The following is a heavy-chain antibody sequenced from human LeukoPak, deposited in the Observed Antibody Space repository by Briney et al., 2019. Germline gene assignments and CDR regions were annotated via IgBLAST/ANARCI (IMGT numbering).Heavy chain of an antibody. CDR3: ARQRQWPYYFDY. J-gene: IGHJ4*02. D-gene: IGHD6-19*01. CDR1: GGSISSSNW. Sequence: PSETLSLTCAVSGGSISSSNWWSWVRQPPGKGLEWIGEIYHSGSTNYNPSLKSRVTISVDKSKNQFSLKLSSVTAGDTAVYYCARQRQWPYYFDYWGQGTLVTVSS. V-gene: IGHV4-4*02. CDR2: IYHSGST.